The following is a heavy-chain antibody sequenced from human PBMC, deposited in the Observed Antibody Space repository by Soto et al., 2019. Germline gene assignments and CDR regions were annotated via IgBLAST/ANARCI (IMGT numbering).Heavy chain of an antibody. Sequence: GASVKVSCKASGGTFSSYAISWVRQAPGQGLEWMGGIIPIFGTANYAQKFQGRVTITADESTSTAYMELSSLRSEDTAVYYCASEMTTVTTNYYYYGMDVWGQGATVTVSS. CDR1: GGTFSSYA. J-gene: IGHJ6*02. CDR2: IIPIFGTA. V-gene: IGHV1-69*13. CDR3: ASEMTTVTTNYYYYGMDV. D-gene: IGHD4-4*01.